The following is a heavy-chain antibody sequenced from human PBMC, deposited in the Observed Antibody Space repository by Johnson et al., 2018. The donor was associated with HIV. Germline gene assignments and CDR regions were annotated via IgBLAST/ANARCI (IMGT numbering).Heavy chain of an antibody. V-gene: IGHV3-30*04. CDR3: TTVSDFPDI. Sequence: QVQLVESGGGVVQPGRSLRLSCAASGFTFSNSAMHWVRQAPGKGLEWVAVISYVGTNEYYADSVKGRFTISRDDSKKTLYLQMNSLKTEDTAVYYCTTVSDFPDIWGQGTMVTVSS. CDR2: ISYVGTNE. J-gene: IGHJ3*02. CDR1: GFTFSNSA. D-gene: IGHD4-17*01.